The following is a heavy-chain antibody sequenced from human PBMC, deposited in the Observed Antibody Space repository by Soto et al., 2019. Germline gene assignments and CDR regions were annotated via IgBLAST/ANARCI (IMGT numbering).Heavy chain of an antibody. V-gene: IGHV1-18*01. CDR1: GYTFTSYG. CDR3: ARDLGGQIVDY. Sequence: QVQLVQSGAEVKKPGASVKVSCKASGYTFTSYGISWVRQAPEQGLGWRGWISGYNGNTKNAQKLQGRVTMTTDTSTSTAYMELRSLRSDDTAVYYCARDLGGQIVDYWGQGTLVTVSS. D-gene: IGHD1-26*01. CDR2: ISGYNGNT. J-gene: IGHJ4*02.